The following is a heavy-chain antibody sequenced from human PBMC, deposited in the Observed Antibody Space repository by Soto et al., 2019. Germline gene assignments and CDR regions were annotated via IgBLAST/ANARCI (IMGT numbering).Heavy chain of an antibody. CDR1: GFTFSDYY. Sequence: GGSLRLSCAASGFTFSDYYMSWIRQAPGKGLEWVSYISSSGSTIYYADSVKGRFTISRDNAKNSLYLQMNSLRAEDTAVYYCARVNVGYCSSTSCRYYYGMDVWGQGTTVTVSS. V-gene: IGHV3-11*01. D-gene: IGHD2-2*01. CDR3: ARVNVGYCSSTSCRYYYGMDV. J-gene: IGHJ6*02. CDR2: ISSSGSTI.